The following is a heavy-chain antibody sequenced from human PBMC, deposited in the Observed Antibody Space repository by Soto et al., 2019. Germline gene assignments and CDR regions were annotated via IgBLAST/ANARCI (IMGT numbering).Heavy chain of an antibody. J-gene: IGHJ4*02. CDR3: AKDLGGGGNSAGDN. Sequence: EVQRLESGGGLVQPGGSLRLSCAASGFTFRSHAMSLVRQAPGKGLEWVSAISGSGGSKYYADYVKGRFTISRDNSKNTLYLQMNSLRAEDTAVYYCAKDLGGGGNSAGDNWGQGTLVTFSS. V-gene: IGHV3-23*01. CDR1: GFTFRSHA. CDR2: ISGSGGSK. D-gene: IGHD2-21*02.